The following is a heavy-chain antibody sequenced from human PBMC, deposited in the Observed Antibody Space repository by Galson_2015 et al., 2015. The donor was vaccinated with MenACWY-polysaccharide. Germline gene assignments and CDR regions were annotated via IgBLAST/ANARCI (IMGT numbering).Heavy chain of an antibody. CDR2: INTNTGNP. J-gene: IGHJ4*02. D-gene: IGHD3-22*01. V-gene: IGHV7-4-1*02. CDR1: GYTFTSYA. CDR3: ARRVYYDRSGYYLH. Sequence: SVKVSCKASGYTFTSYAMNWVRQAPGQGLEWMGWINTNTGNPTYAQGFTGRFVFSLDTSVSTAYLQISSLKAEDTAVYFCARRVYYDRSGYYLHWGQGTLVTVSS.